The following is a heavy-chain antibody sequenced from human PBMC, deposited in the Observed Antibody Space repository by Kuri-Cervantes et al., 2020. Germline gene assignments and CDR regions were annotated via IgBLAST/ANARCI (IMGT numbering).Heavy chain of an antibody. V-gene: IGHV4-4*07. CDR3: ARVHYYDILTGQYYFDY. D-gene: IGHD3-9*01. CDR1: GGSISSYY. CDR2: IYTSGST. Sequence: SETLSLTCTVSGGSISSYYWSWIRQPAGKGLEWIGRIYTSGSTNYNPSLKSRVTISVDTSKNQFSLKLSSVTAADTAVYYCARVHYYDILTGQYYFDYWGQGTLVTVSS. J-gene: IGHJ4*02.